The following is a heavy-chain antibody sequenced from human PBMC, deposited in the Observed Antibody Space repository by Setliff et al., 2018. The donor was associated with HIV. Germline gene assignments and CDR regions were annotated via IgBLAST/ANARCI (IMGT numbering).Heavy chain of an antibody. Sequence: SETLSLTCTVSGGSISSYYWSWIRQPPGKGLEWIGYIYYSGSTNYNPSLKSRVTISVDTSKNQFSLKLSSVTAADTAVYYCARGYPGIAVAGLSYYYYYYMDVWGEGTTVTVSS. CDR3: ARGYPGIAVAGLSYYYYYYMDV. CDR2: IYYSGST. D-gene: IGHD6-19*01. J-gene: IGHJ6*03. CDR1: GGSISSYY. V-gene: IGHV4-59*01.